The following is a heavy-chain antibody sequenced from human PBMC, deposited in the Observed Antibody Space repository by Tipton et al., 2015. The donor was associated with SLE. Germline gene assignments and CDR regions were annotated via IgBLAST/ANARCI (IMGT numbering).Heavy chain of an antibody. CDR3: ARDQGIWSPPMD. Sequence: LRLSCTVSGGSISSGGYYWSWIRQHPGKGLEWIGYIYYSGSTYYNPSLKSRVTISVDTSKNQFSLKLSSVTAADTAVYYCARDQGIWSPPMDWGQGTLVTVSS. CDR1: GGSISSGGYY. D-gene: IGHD2-15*01. V-gene: IGHV4-31*02. CDR2: IYYSGST. J-gene: IGHJ4*02.